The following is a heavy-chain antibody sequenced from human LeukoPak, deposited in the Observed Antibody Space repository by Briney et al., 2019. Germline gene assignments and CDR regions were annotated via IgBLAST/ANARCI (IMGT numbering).Heavy chain of an antibody. V-gene: IGHV3-30*04. Sequence: GGSLRLSCAASGFTFSSYAMHWVRQAPGKGLEWVAVISYDGSNKYYADSVKGRFTISRDNSKNTLYLQMNSLRAEDTAVYYCARREEYAFDIWGQGTMVTVSS. CDR2: ISYDGSNK. D-gene: IGHD1-26*01. CDR1: GFTFSSYA. CDR3: ARREEYAFDI. J-gene: IGHJ3*02.